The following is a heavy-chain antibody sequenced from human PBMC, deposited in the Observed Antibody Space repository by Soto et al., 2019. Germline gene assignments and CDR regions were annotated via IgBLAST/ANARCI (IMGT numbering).Heavy chain of an antibody. D-gene: IGHD3-10*01. Sequence: PVESLKISWRGSGYTSTDYWIGWVRQLPGKGLEWMGIVYPSDSDIRYRPSFQGQVTISADKSISTAYLQWSSLKASDTAMYYCARRVESWFGELLSNWFDPWGQGTLVTVSS. V-gene: IGHV5-51*01. CDR3: ARRVESWFGELLSNWFDP. CDR2: VYPSDSDI. J-gene: IGHJ5*02. CDR1: GYTSTDYW.